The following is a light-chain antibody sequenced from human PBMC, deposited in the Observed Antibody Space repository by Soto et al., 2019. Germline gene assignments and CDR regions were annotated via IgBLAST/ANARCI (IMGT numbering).Light chain of an antibody. CDR1: PSVGAN. J-gene: IGKJ1*01. V-gene: IGKV3-15*01. CDR2: GAS. CDR3: QQYTYWPRT. Sequence: EIVMTQSPATLSVSPGARATLSGRASPSVGANLAWYQQNPGQAPRLLIYGASTRAAGISPRFSGGGSGTESTLTISSLQAEDFGVYYCQQYTYWPRTFGQGTKVVIK.